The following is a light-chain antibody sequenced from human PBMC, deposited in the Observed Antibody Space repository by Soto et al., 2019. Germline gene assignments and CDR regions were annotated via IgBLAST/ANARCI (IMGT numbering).Light chain of an antibody. Sequence: EIVLTQSPGTLSLSPXERATLSCRASQSVASRNLAWYQQKSGQAPRLLIYGASSRAIHTPDRFSGSGSGTDFTLTISGLEPEDFAVYYCQHFGNSLWTFGQGTKVDIK. CDR3: QHFGNSLWT. J-gene: IGKJ1*01. CDR2: GAS. CDR1: QSVASRN. V-gene: IGKV3-20*01.